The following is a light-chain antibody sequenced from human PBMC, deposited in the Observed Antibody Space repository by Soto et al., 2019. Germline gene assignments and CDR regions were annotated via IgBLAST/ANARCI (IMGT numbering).Light chain of an antibody. J-gene: IGKJ4*01. CDR2: GAS. CDR3: QQYGSSPLT. CDR1: QSVSSSY. V-gene: IGKV3-20*01. Sequence: EIVFTQSPGTLSLSPGERATLSCRASQSVSSSYLVWYQQKPGQAPRLLIYGASSRATGIPDRFSGSGSGTDFTLTISRLEPEDFAVYYCQQYGSSPLTFGGGTKVDIK.